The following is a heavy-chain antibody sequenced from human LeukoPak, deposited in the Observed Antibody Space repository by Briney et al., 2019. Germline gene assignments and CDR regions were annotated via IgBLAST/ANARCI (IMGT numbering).Heavy chain of an antibody. CDR3: AKDHSGSYYEWVFDY. Sequence: PGGSLRLSCAASGFTFDDYAMHWFRQAPGKGLEWVSLISGDGGSTYYADSVKGRFTISRDNSKNSLYLQMNSLRTEDTALYYCAKDHSGSYYEWVFDYWGQGTLVTVSS. J-gene: IGHJ4*02. CDR1: GFTFDDYA. D-gene: IGHD1-26*01. V-gene: IGHV3-43*02. CDR2: ISGDGGST.